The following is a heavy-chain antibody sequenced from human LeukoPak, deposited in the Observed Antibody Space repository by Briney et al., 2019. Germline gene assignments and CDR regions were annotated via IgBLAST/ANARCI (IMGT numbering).Heavy chain of an antibody. J-gene: IGHJ4*02. V-gene: IGHV3-23*01. D-gene: IGHD4-23*01. Sequence: ETLSLTCTVSGGSISSYYWSWIRQPPGKGLEWVSSISDSGGRTYYADSVKGRFTISRDNSKNTLYLQMNSLRAEDTAMYYCAKDPVGRNPPYYFDYWGQGTLVTVSS. CDR1: GGSISSYY. CDR3: AKDPVGRNPPYYFDY. CDR2: ISDSGGRT.